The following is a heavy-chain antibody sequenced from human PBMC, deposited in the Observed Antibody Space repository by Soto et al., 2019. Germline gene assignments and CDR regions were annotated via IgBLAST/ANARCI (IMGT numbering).Heavy chain of an antibody. J-gene: IGHJ5*02. CDR3: ARDVASIAVAGRWFDP. V-gene: IGHV4-34*01. CDR2: INHSGST. D-gene: IGHD6-19*01. Sequence: SETLSLTCAVYGGSFSGYYWSWIRQPPGKGLEWIGEINHSGSTNYNPSLKSRVTISVDTSKNQFSLKLSSVTAADTAVYYCARDVASIAVAGRWFDPWGQGTLVTVSS. CDR1: GGSFSGYY.